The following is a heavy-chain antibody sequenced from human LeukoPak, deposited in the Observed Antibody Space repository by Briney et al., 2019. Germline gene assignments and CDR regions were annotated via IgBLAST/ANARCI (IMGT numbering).Heavy chain of an antibody. D-gene: IGHD3-9*01. CDR1: GGSISSSY. CDR3: ARESDNIFGSMHV. V-gene: IGHV4-59*01. Sequence: PSETLSLTCAVSGGSISSSYWSWVRQTPGKGLEWIGNIYYSGNTNYNPSLKSRVTISVDTSKNHFSLRLSSVTAADTAVYYCARESDNIFGSMHVWGQGTTVTVSS. CDR2: IYYSGNT. J-gene: IGHJ6*02.